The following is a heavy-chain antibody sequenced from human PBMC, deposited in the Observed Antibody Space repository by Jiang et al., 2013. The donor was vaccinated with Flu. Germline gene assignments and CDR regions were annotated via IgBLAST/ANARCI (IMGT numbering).Heavy chain of an antibody. CDR1: GFTFSDYY. V-gene: IGHV3-11*06. CDR2: ISSSSSYT. J-gene: IGHJ4*02. CDR3: ARDLIAYGSGSYYGY. D-gene: IGHD3-10*01. Sequence: LVKPGGSLRLSCAASGFTFSDYYMSWIRQAPGKGLEWVSYISSSSSYTNYADSVKGRFTISRDNAKNSLYLQMNSLRAEDTAVYYCARDLIAYGSGSYYGYWGQGTLVTVSS.